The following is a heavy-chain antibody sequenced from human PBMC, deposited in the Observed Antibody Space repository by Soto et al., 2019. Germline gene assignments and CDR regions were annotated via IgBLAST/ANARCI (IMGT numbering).Heavy chain of an antibody. D-gene: IGHD3-3*01. J-gene: IGHJ4*02. CDR3: ARRFYTEY. CDR1: VFNFSRSW. V-gene: IGHV3-7*01. CDR2: MKEDGSEK. Sequence: VGSLRLSCEASVFNFSRSWMSWVRQAPGKWLEWVANMKEDGSEKYYADSVRGRFTISRDNAKNSVHLQMNSLRVEDTAVYYCARRFYTEYWGQGALVNGSS.